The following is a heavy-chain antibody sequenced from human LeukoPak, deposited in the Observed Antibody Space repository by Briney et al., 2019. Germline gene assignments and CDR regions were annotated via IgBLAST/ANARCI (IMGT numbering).Heavy chain of an antibody. CDR3: AKNGQSGFSFDP. CDR2: GNESGGT. V-gene: IGHV4-34*01. CDR1: GGSLNGHY. Sequence: SETLSLTCAVYGGSLNGHYWSWIRQPPRKGLEWIGEGNESGGTKFNPSLKSRATISADTSKNQFSLKLSSVTAADTAVYYCAKNGQSGFSFDPWGQGTLVTVSS. J-gene: IGHJ5*02. D-gene: IGHD2-8*01.